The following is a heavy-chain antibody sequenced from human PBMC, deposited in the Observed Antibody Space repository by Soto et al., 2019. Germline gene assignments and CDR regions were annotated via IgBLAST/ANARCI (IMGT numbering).Heavy chain of an antibody. V-gene: IGHV2-5*02. D-gene: IGHD1-1*01. CDR1: GFSLSTSGEC. J-gene: IGHJ4*02. CDR2: IYWDGDE. Sequence: QITLKESGPTLVKPTQTLTLTCTFSGFSLSTSGECVGWIRQPPGKALEWLAHIYWDGDERYSPSLKSRITITKDTPKNQVVLRMTNTDPVDTATYYCAHRIERRDGHYFDYWGQGTLVTVSS. CDR3: AHRIERRDGHYFDY.